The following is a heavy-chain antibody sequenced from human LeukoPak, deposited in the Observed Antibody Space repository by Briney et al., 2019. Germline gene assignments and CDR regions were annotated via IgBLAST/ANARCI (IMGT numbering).Heavy chain of an antibody. CDR2: ISSSSSTI. Sequence: GGSLRLSCAASGFTLSSYSMNWVRQAPGKGLEWVSYISSSSSTIYYADSVKGRFTISRDNAKNSLFLQMNSLRAEDTAVYYCARGRILIVPTAIVTNNWFDPWGQGTLVTVSS. CDR1: GFTLSSYS. CDR3: ARGRILIVPTAIVTNNWFDP. J-gene: IGHJ5*02. V-gene: IGHV3-48*04. D-gene: IGHD2-2*01.